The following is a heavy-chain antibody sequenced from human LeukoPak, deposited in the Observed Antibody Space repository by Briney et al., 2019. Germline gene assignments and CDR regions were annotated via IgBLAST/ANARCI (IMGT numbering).Heavy chain of an antibody. CDR1: GGSFSGYY. CDR3: SVTLLGSMDV. V-gene: IGHV4-34*01. CDR2: INHSGST. J-gene: IGHJ6*04. D-gene: IGHD7-27*01. Sequence: SETLSLTCAVYGGSFSGYYWSWIRQPPGKGLEWIGEINHSGSTNYNPSLKSRVTISVDTSKNQFSLKLSSVTAADTAVYYCSVTLLGSMDVWGKGTTVTISS.